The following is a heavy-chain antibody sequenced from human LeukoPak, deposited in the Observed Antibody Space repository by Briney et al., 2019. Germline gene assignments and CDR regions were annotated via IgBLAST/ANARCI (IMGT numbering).Heavy chain of an antibody. V-gene: IGHV4-39*01. CDR1: GGSISSSTYY. CDR2: IYYSGST. Sequence: PSETLSLTCTVSGGSISSSTYYWGWIRQPPGKGLEWIGIIYYSGSTYYNPSLKSRVAISVDTSKNQSSLKLSSVTAADTAVYYCATLQGITSYNRRFDYWGQGTLVTVSS. D-gene: IGHD3-16*01. CDR3: ATLQGITSYNRRFDY. J-gene: IGHJ4*02.